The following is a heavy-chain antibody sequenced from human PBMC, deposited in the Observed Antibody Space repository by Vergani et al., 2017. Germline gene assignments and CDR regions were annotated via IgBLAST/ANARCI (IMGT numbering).Heavy chain of an antibody. D-gene: IGHD3-22*01. CDR1: GLTFSNSA. V-gene: IGHV3-23*04. CDR3: ARAYYYDSNDAFDI. J-gene: IGHJ3*02. Sequence: VQLVESGGGLVQSGGSLRLSCAASGLTFSNSAVSWVRQAPGRGLAWVSSISGPGLSTYYADSVKGRFTISRDNSKNTLYLQMNSLRAEDTAVYYCARAYYYDSNDAFDIWGQGTMVTVSS. CDR2: ISGPGLST.